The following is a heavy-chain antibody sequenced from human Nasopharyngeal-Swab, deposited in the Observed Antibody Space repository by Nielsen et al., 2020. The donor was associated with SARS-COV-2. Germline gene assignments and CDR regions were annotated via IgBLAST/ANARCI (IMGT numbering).Heavy chain of an antibody. CDR2: INPSSGSP. Sequence: ASVKVSCKASGYTFTTYYIHWVRQAPEQGLEWMGIINPSSGSPSYLQKLQGRVTITRDKSTSTVYMELSSLKSEDTAMYYCARDHPFYERSGYSFDSWGQGTLVTVSS. CDR3: ARDHPFYERSGYSFDS. CDR1: GYTFTTYY. D-gene: IGHD3-22*01. V-gene: IGHV1-46*04. J-gene: IGHJ4*02.